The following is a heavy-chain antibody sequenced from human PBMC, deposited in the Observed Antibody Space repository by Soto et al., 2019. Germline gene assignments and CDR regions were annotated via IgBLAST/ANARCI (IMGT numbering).Heavy chain of an antibody. D-gene: IGHD3-9*01. CDR2: IYYSGST. CDR3: ARHPYDDILTGSPPDY. Sequence: QLQLQESGPGLVKPSETLSLTCTVSGGSISSSSYYWGWIRQPPGKGLEWIGSIYYSGSTYYNPSPTSRVTIPVDTSTNQFPLKLRSVTAADTAVYYCARHPYDDILTGSPPDYWGQGTLVTVSS. J-gene: IGHJ4*02. V-gene: IGHV4-39*01. CDR1: GGSISSSSYY.